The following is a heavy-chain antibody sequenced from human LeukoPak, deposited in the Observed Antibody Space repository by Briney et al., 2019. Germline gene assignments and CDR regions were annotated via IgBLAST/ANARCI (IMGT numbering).Heavy chain of an antibody. Sequence: ASVKVSCKASGYTFTDHGIIWVRQAPGEGLEWMGCISTYSASHGSTSYSQNFQGRLTMTTDTPTSTAYMELMSLTSDDTAVYYCARAPSRAAAGRRWFDPWGQGTLVTVSS. CDR3: ARAPSRAAAGRRWFDP. CDR2: ISTYSASHGST. CDR1: GYTFTDHG. J-gene: IGHJ5*02. D-gene: IGHD6-13*01. V-gene: IGHV1-18*01.